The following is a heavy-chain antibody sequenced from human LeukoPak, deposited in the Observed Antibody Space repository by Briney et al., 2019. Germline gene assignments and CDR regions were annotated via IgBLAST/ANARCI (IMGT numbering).Heavy chain of an antibody. CDR3: ARETTYYYGSGPQAAFDI. Sequence: SQTLSLTCTVSGGSISSGGYYWSWIRQPPGKGLEWIGSIYHSGSTYYNPSLKSRVTISVDTSKNQFSLKLSSVTAADTAVYYCARETTYYYGSGPQAAFDIWGQGTMVTVSS. V-gene: IGHV4-39*07. CDR2: IYHSGST. D-gene: IGHD3-10*01. J-gene: IGHJ3*02. CDR1: GGSISSGGYY.